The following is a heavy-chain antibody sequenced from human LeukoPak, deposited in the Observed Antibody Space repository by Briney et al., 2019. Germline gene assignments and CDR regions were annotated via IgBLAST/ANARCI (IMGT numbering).Heavy chain of an antibody. CDR1: GYTFTKYL. CDR2: INPNGDAT. V-gene: IGHV1-46*01. D-gene: IGHD1-20*01. J-gene: IGHJ5*02. CDR3: ARQLFCAFDNCGYWLDP. Sequence: ASVKVSCKTSGYTFTKYLIHWVRQAPGQGLEWVGTINPNGDATNYAPRLQGRLTLTQDTSTSTVYMELRGLAPDDTAVYYCARQLFCAFDNCGYWLDPWGPGTLVTVSS.